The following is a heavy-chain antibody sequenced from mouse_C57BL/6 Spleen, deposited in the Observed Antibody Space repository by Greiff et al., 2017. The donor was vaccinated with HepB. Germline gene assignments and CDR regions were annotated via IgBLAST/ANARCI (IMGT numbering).Heavy chain of an antibody. J-gene: IGHJ2*01. Sequence: QVQLQQPGAELVMPGASVKLSCKASGYTFTSYWMHWVKQRPGQGLEWIGEIDPSDSYTNYNQKFKGKSTLTVDKSSSTAYMQLSSLTSEDSAVYYCARDSSGYGLDYWGQGTTLTVSS. CDR1: GYTFTSYW. CDR3: ARDSSGYGLDY. D-gene: IGHD3-2*02. CDR2: IDPSDSYT. V-gene: IGHV1-69*01.